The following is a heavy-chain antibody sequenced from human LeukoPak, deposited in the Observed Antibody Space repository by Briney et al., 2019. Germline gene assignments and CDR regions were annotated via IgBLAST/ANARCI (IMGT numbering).Heavy chain of an antibody. D-gene: IGHD3-10*01. CDR1: GFTLSSYD. V-gene: IGHV3-13*04. CDR2: VGTAGDT. CDR3: ARVGSGSAFDI. Sequence: PGGSLRLSCAASGFTLSSYDIHWVRHITGKGLEWVSSVGTAGDTYYADSVKGRFTISREKAKNSLYLHMNSLRAGDTAVYYCARVGSGSAFDIWGQGTKVTASS. J-gene: IGHJ3*02.